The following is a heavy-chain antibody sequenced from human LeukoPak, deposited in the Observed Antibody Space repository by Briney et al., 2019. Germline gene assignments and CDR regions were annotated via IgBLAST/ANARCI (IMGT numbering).Heavy chain of an antibody. CDR1: GVSMSSGDYY. Sequence: SETLSLTCTVSGVSMSSGDYYWSWFRPPPGKGLDWMGYTSLSGHTYYNVSIKSPIAISLDTPRNQFSLNLLSVTAADTAVYYCARALRFESRAFDCWGQGILVTVSS. CDR2: TSLSGHT. V-gene: IGHV4-30-4*01. J-gene: IGHJ4*02. D-gene: IGHD3-9*01. CDR3: ARALRFESRAFDC.